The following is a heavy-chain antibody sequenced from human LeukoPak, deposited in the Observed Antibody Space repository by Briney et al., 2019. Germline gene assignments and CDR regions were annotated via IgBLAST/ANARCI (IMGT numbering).Heavy chain of an antibody. CDR1: GFTLSSYE. Sequence: GSLRLSCAAPGFTLSSYEMNWVRQAPGKGPEWVSYISSSGSTIYYADSVKGRFTISRDNAKNSLYLQMNSLRAEDTAVYYCAELGITMIGGVWGKGTTVTISS. D-gene: IGHD3-10*02. V-gene: IGHV3-48*03. CDR2: ISSSGSTI. CDR3: AELGITMIGGV. J-gene: IGHJ6*04.